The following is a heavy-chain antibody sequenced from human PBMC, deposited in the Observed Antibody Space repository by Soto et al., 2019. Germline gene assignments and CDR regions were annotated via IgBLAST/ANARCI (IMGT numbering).Heavy chain of an antibody. J-gene: IGHJ4*02. V-gene: IGHV3-30*18. Sequence: TGGSLRLSCAASGFTFSSYGMHWVRQAPGKGLEWVAVISYDGSNKYYADSVKGRFTISRDNSKNTLYLQMNSLRAEDTAVYYCAKEGYNWNDDNRDYWGQGNLVTVSS. D-gene: IGHD1-20*01. CDR1: GFTFSSYG. CDR2: ISYDGSNK. CDR3: AKEGYNWNDDNRDY.